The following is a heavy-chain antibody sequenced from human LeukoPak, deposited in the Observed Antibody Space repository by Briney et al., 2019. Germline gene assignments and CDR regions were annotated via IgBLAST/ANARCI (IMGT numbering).Heavy chain of an antibody. D-gene: IGHD5-18*01. CDR3: ARDRYSYAEYYFDY. J-gene: IGHJ4*02. V-gene: IGHV3-21*04. CDR2: ISSSSSYI. Sequence: GGSLRLSCAASGFTFSSYSMNWVRQAPGKGLEWVSSISSSSSYIYYADSVKGRFTISRDNAKNSLYLQMNSLRAEDTAVYYCARDRYSYAEYYFDYWGQGTLVTVSS. CDR1: GFTFSSYS.